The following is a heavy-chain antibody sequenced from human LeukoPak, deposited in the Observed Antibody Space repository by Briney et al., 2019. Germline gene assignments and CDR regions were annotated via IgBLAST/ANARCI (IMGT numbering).Heavy chain of an antibody. V-gene: IGHV1-24*01. CDR3: ATGITMVRGVPRI. D-gene: IGHD3-10*01. CDR1: GYTLTELS. CDR2: FDPEDGET. J-gene: IGHJ4*02. Sequence: ASVKVSCEVSGYTLTELSMHWVRQAPGKGLEWMGGFDPEDGETIYAQKFQGRVTMTEDTSTDTAYMELSSLRSEDTAVYYCATGITMVRGVPRIWGQGTLVTVSS.